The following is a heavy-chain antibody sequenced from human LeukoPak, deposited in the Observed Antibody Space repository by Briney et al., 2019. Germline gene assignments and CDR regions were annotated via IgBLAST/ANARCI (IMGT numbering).Heavy chain of an antibody. Sequence: GRSLRLSCTVSDVSFSSYGLDWVRQAPGKGLEWVAVIWYGGSNKYYADPVKGRFTIPRDNSKDTLYLQMKILRAEDTAVYYCSRDAAYNSSWQYYWGQGTLVTVSS. CDR2: IWYGGSNK. D-gene: IGHD6-13*01. CDR3: SRDAAYNSSWQYY. J-gene: IGHJ4*02. CDR1: DVSFSSYG. V-gene: IGHV3-33*01.